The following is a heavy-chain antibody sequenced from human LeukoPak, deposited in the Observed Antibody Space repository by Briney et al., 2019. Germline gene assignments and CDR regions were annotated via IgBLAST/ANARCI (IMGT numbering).Heavy chain of an antibody. D-gene: IGHD3-10*01. J-gene: IGHJ4*02. Sequence: SETLSLTCAVYGGSFSGYYWSWIRQPPGKGLEWIGEINHSGSTNYNPSLKSRVTISVDMSKNQFSLKLSSVTAADTAVYYCARGRVWFGELLPSRSIAFDYWGQGTLVTVSS. CDR1: GGSFSGYY. CDR2: INHSGST. V-gene: IGHV4-34*01. CDR3: ARGRVWFGELLPSRSIAFDY.